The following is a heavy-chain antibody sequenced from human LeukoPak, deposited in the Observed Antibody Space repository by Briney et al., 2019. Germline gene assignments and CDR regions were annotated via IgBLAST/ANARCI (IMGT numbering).Heavy chain of an antibody. Sequence: ASVEVSCKASGYTFTGYYMHWVRQAPGQGLEWMGWINPNSGGTNYAQKFQGRVTMTRDTSISTAYMELSRLRSDDTAVYYCASEMTTVTAGDAFDIWGQGTMVTVSS. D-gene: IGHD4-17*01. J-gene: IGHJ3*02. CDR3: ASEMTTVTAGDAFDI. CDR2: INPNSGGT. V-gene: IGHV1-2*02. CDR1: GYTFTGYY.